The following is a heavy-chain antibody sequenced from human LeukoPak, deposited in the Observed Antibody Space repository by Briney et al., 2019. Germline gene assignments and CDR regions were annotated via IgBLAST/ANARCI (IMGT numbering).Heavy chain of an antibody. CDR1: GYTLTGYY. D-gene: IGHD1-14*01. Sequence: ASVKDSCKASGYTLTGYYMHWVRQAPGRGVEWMGRINPNSGGTNYAQKFQGRVTMTRDTSISTAYMELSRLRSDDTAVYYCARLQPRVLMGNRDYWGQGTLVTVSS. J-gene: IGHJ4*02. CDR2: INPNSGGT. CDR3: ARLQPRVLMGNRDY. V-gene: IGHV1-2*06.